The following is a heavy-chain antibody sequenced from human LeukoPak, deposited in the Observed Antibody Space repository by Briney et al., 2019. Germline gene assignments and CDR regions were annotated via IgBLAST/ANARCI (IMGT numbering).Heavy chain of an antibody. CDR2: INHSGST. CDR3: ASGSRVVAENDY. D-gene: IGHD3-3*01. Sequence: SSETLSLTCAVYGGSFSGYYWSWIRQPPGKGLEWIGEINHSGSTNYNPSLKSRVTISVDTSKKQFSLKLSSETAADTAVYYCASGSRVVAENDYWGQGTLGTVSS. V-gene: IGHV4-34*01. J-gene: IGHJ4*02. CDR1: GGSFSGYY.